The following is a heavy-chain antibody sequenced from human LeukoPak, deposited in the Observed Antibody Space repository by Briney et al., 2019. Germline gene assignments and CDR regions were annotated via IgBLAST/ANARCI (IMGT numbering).Heavy chain of an antibody. CDR2: IIPILGIA. CDR3: AGPGNSVSSNYGMDV. D-gene: IGHD4-23*01. J-gene: IGHJ6*02. Sequence: GSSGKVSCKASGGTFTSYAISWVRQAPGQGREWRGRIIPILGIANYAQKFQGRVTITADKSTSTAYMELSSLRSEDTAVYYCAGPGNSVSSNYGMDVWGQGTTVTVSS. CDR1: GGTFTSYA. V-gene: IGHV1-69*04.